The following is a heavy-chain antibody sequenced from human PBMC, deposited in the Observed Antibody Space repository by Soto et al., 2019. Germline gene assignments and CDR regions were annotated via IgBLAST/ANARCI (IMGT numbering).Heavy chain of an antibody. D-gene: IGHD6-13*01. CDR3: AHSVNRGSSWSYFDY. CDR1: GFSLSTSGVG. Sequence: QITLKESGPPLVKPTQTLTLTCTFSGFSLSTSGVGVGWIRQPPGKALEWLALIYWDDDKRYSPSLKSRLTITKDTSKTQVALTMTNMDPVDTATYYCAHSVNRGSSWSYFDYWGQGTLVTVSS. J-gene: IGHJ4*02. CDR2: IYWDDDK. V-gene: IGHV2-5*02.